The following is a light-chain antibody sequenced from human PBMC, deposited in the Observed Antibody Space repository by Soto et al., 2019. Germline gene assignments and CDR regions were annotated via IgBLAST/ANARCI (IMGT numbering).Light chain of an antibody. J-gene: IGLJ3*02. Sequence: QAVVTQEPSFSVSPGRTVTLTCGLSSGSVSTNYYPSQYQQTPGQAPRTLIYNTNTRSPGVPDRFSGSILGNKAALTITGAEAEDEADYYCVLYMCSGIDGVFGGGTQLTVL. CDR2: NTN. V-gene: IGLV8-61*01. CDR1: SGSVSTNYY. CDR3: VLYMCSGIDGV.